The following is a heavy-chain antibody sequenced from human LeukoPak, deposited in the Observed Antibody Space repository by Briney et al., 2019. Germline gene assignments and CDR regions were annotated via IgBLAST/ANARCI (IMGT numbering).Heavy chain of an antibody. CDR1: GFTFSSYW. J-gene: IGHJ4*02. V-gene: IGHV3-74*01. CDR2: INTDGSST. D-gene: IGHD4-17*01. CDR3: AKGGTVTGFDY. Sequence: GGSLRLSCAASGFTFSSYWMHWVRQAPGKGLVWVSRINTDGSSTNYADSVKGRFTISRDNSKNTLYLQMNSLRAEDTAVYYCAKGGTVTGFDYWGQGTLVTVSS.